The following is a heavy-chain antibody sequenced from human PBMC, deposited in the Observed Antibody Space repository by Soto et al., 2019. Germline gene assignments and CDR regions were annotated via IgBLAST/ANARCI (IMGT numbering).Heavy chain of an antibody. V-gene: IGHV4-34*01. CDR2: INHSGST. CDR3: ARDGGRQAPLDC. J-gene: IGHJ4*02. D-gene: IGHD3-16*01. CDR1: GGSFSGYY. Sequence: SETLSLTCAVYGGSFSGYYWTWIRQPPGKGLEWIGEINHSGSTKYNPSLKSRITILVDTSKNQFSLKVSSVTAADTAVYYCARDGGRQAPLDCWGQGTLVTVSS.